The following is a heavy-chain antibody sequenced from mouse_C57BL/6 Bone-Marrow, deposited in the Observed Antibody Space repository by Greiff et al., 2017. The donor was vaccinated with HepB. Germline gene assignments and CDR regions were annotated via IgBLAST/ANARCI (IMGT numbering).Heavy chain of an antibody. D-gene: IGHD1-1*01. CDR3: ASPHYYGSSYGFAY. CDR1: GFTFTDYY. J-gene: IGHJ3*01. Sequence: EVQVVESGGGLVQPGGSLSLSCAASGFTFTDYYMSWVRQPPGKALEWLGFIRNKANGYTTEYSASVKGRFTISRDNSQSILYLQMNALRAEDSATYYCASPHYYGSSYGFAYWGQGTLVTVSA. V-gene: IGHV7-3*01. CDR2: IRNKANGYTT.